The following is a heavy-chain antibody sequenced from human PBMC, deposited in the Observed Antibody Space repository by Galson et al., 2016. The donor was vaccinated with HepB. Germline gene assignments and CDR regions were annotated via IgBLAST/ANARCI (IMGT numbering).Heavy chain of an antibody. CDR3: ARGRRGDFGGGGGLDI. J-gene: IGHJ3*02. V-gene: IGHV3-23*01. D-gene: IGHD4-17*01. CDR2: ISGSGGSS. Sequence: SLRLSCAASGFTFSSYAMHWVRQAPGKGLEWVSHISGSGGSSYNTDSVKGRSTISRDNSKNTLYLEMNSLRAEDTAVYYCARGRRGDFGGGGGLDIWGQGTMVTVSS. CDR1: GFTFSSYA.